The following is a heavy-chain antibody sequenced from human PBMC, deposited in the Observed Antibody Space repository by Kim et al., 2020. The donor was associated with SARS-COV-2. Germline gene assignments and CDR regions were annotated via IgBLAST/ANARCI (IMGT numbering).Heavy chain of an antibody. V-gene: IGHV3-23*01. Sequence: SNSGSNTYYADSVKGRFTISRDNSKNTLYVQMNSLRAEDTAVYYCAKNDYWGQGTLVTVSS. CDR2: SNSGSNT. J-gene: IGHJ4*02. CDR3: AKNDY.